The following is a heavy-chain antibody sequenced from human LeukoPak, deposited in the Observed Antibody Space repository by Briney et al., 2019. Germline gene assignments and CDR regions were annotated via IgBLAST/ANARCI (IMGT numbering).Heavy chain of an antibody. CDR2: ISYSGGT. CDR3: AREVEYYDSSGYRPHAFDI. V-gene: IGHV4-38-2*02. CDR1: GFTFSGYA. D-gene: IGHD3-22*01. J-gene: IGHJ3*02. Sequence: GSLRLSCAASGFTFSGYAMSWVRQAPGKGLEWFGSISYSGGTAYNPSLRSRVTISVDTSKNQFSLKVNSVTAADTAVYYCAREVEYYDSSGYRPHAFDIWGQGTLVTVSS.